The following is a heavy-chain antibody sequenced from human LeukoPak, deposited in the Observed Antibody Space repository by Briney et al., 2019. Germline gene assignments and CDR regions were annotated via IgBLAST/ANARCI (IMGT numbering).Heavy chain of an antibody. J-gene: IGHJ4*02. V-gene: IGHV3-7*05. D-gene: IGHD3-10*01. CDR2: IKHDGSEK. CDR1: GFTLSIYW. CDR3: TRDSQGSGMYSVVY. Sequence: GGSLRLSCAASGFTLSIYWMSWVRQAPEKGLEWVANIKHDGSEKYYVDSVKGRFTISRDNAKNSLFLQMNSLRAEDTAVYYCTRDSQGSGMYSVVYCGEGTLVTVSS.